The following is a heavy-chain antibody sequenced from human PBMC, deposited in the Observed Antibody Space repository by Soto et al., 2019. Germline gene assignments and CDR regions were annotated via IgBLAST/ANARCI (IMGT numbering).Heavy chain of an antibody. J-gene: IGHJ1*01. CDR3: ARDRVESGYPEYFQH. CDR2: IYSGGST. Sequence: EVQLVESGGGLIQPGGSLRLSCAASGFTVSSNYMSWVRQAPGKGLEWVSVIYSGGSTYYADSVKGRFTISRDNSKNTLDLQLNGLRAEDTAVYYCARDRVESGYPEYFQHWGQGTLVTVSS. CDR1: GFTVSSNY. D-gene: IGHD3-22*01. V-gene: IGHV3-53*01.